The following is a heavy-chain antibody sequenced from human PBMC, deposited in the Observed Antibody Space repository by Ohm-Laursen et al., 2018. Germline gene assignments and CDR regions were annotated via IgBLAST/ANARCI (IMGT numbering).Heavy chain of an antibody. CDR3: ATRVTPVTTLYYYAMDV. Sequence: SSVKVSCNTSGVTFNSYAISWVRQAPGQGLEWMGGVMPIFGTANYAQKFQGRVTITADKSTSTAHLELSSLRSEDTAVYYCATRVTPVTTLYYYAMDVWGQGTTVTVSS. J-gene: IGHJ6*02. CDR1: GVTFNSYA. D-gene: IGHD4-17*01. CDR2: VMPIFGTA. V-gene: IGHV1-69*06.